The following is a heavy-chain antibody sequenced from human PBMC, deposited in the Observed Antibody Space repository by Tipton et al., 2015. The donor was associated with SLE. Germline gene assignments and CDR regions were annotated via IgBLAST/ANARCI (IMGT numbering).Heavy chain of an antibody. CDR3: ARGVLGGSYPY. D-gene: IGHD1-26*01. CDR2: VYYSGSA. Sequence: TLSLTCSISGGSIYSSGFYWGWIRQPPGKGLEWIGSVYYSGSAHYTPSLKSRVTISVDTSKNEFSLKLSSVTAADTAVYYCARGVLGGSYPYWGQGTLVTVSS. V-gene: IGHV4-39*07. J-gene: IGHJ4*02. CDR1: GGSIYSSGFY.